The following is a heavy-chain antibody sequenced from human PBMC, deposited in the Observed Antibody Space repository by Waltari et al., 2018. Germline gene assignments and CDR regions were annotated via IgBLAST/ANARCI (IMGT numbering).Heavy chain of an antibody. V-gene: IGHV4-59*11. J-gene: IGHJ4*02. CDR3: ARFSRGRYFDF. CDR1: SGSISSHY. D-gene: IGHD3-10*01. CDR2: IHYNGNT. Sequence: QVQLQESGPGLVKPSETLSLTCTVSSGSISSHYWSWIRQPPGKGLEWIGHIHYNGNTNYNPPRKSRVTLSVDTSKTQFSLRLSSLTAADTAVYYCARFSRGRYFDFWAQGTLVTVSS.